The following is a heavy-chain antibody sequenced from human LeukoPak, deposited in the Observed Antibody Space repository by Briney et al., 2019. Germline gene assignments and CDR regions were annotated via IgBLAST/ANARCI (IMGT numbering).Heavy chain of an antibody. D-gene: IGHD3-22*01. Sequence: PSETLSLTCTVSGYSISSGYYWGWIRQPPGKGLEWIGSIYHSGRTYYNPSLKSRVTISVDTSKNQFSLKLSSVTAADTAVYYCARHPYDSSGRDYFDYWGQGTLVTVSS. J-gene: IGHJ4*02. CDR1: GYSISSGYY. CDR3: ARHPYDSSGRDYFDY. V-gene: IGHV4-38-2*02. CDR2: IYHSGRT.